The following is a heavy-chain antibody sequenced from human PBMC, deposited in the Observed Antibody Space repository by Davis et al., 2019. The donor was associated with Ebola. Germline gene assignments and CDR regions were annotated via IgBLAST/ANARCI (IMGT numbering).Heavy chain of an antibody. J-gene: IGHJ4*02. Sequence: GESLKISCAASGFTFSSYAMSWVRQAPGKGLEWVSAISGSGGSTYYADSVKGRFTISRDNSKNTLYLQMNSLRAEDTAVYYCAKNTNYYDSSGYYWMDLGYWGQGTLVTVSS. CDR2: ISGSGGST. V-gene: IGHV3-23*01. CDR1: GFTFSSYA. CDR3: AKNTNYYDSSGYYWMDLGY. D-gene: IGHD3-22*01.